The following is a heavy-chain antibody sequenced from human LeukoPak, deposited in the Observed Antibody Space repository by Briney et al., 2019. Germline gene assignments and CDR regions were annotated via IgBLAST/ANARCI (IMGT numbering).Heavy chain of an antibody. V-gene: IGHV3-11*06. CDR1: GFTFSDYY. Sequence: GGSLRLSCAASGFTFSDYYMSWIRQAPGKGLEWVSYISSSSSYTNYADSVKGRFTISRDNAKNSLYLQMNSLRAEDTAVYYCARRIAVAGIFDYWGQGTLVTVSS. J-gene: IGHJ4*02. CDR3: ARRIAVAGIFDY. CDR2: ISSSSSYT. D-gene: IGHD6-19*01.